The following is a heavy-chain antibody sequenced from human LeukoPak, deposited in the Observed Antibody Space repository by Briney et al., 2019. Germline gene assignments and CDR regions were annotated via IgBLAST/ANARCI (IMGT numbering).Heavy chain of an antibody. CDR1: GFTFSDCW. J-gene: IGHJ4*02. CDR2: ISSDGSNR. Sequence: PGGSLRLSCAASGFTFSDCWMHWVRQIPGKGLVWVSRISSDGSNRNYADSVKGRFTISRDNAKNTLYLQMNSLRAEDTAVYYCARIIVGATGVDYWGQGTLVTVSS. CDR3: ARIIVGATGVDY. V-gene: IGHV3-74*01. D-gene: IGHD1-26*01.